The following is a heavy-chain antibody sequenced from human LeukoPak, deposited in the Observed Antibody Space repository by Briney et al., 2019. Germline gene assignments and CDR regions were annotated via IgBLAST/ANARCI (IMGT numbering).Heavy chain of an antibody. CDR3: ARDPTELRYFDWLPTYYFDY. D-gene: IGHD3-9*01. V-gene: IGHV1-46*01. CDR1: GYTFTSYY. J-gene: IGHJ4*02. Sequence: ASVKVSCKASGYTFTSYYMHWVRQAPGQGLEWMGIINPSGGSTSYAQKFQGRVTMTRDTSTSTVYMELSSLRSEDTAVYYCARDPTELRYFDWLPTYYFDYWGQGTLVTVSS. CDR2: INPSGGST.